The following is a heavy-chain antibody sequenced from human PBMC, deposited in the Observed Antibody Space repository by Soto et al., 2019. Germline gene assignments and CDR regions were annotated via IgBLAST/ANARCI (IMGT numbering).Heavy chain of an antibody. V-gene: IGHV4-34*01. D-gene: IGHD4-17*01. Sequence: SQTLSLTCAVDGGSFSGYYWSWIRQPPGKGLEWIGEINHSGSTNYNPSLKSRVTISVDTSKNQFSLKLSSVTAADTAVYYCARSPSNGEYATIDYWSQGTLVTGSS. CDR3: ARSPSNGEYATIDY. J-gene: IGHJ4*02. CDR2: INHSGST. CDR1: GGSFSGYY.